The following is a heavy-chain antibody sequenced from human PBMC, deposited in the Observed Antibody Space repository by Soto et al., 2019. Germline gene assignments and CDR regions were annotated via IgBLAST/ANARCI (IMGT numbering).Heavy chain of an antibody. CDR3: ARTLASARQVDY. Sequence: EMPLVESGGGLVQPGGSLRLSCAVSGFTVSSNYMTWVRQPPGKGLEWVSVMYTSGRTYYGDSVKGRVTISRDNSKNTLYLQMNSLRVEDTDVYYCARTLASARQVDYWGQGTLVTVSS. J-gene: IGHJ4*02. V-gene: IGHV3-66*01. CDR1: GFTVSSNY. D-gene: IGHD6-13*01. CDR2: MYTSGRT.